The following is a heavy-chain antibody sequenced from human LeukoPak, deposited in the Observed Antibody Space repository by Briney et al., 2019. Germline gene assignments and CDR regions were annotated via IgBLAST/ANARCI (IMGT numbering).Heavy chain of an antibody. V-gene: IGHV4-34*01. CDR1: SGSFSGYF. CDR2: INHSGTT. Sequence: SEALSLXCAVYSGSFSGYFWTWIRHSPGKGLEWIGEINHSGTTNYNPSLKNRVTVSADTSKDQFSLRLSSVSAADTAVYYCARGRIAARLLRAFDIWGQGTMVTVSS. CDR3: ARGRIAARLLRAFDI. J-gene: IGHJ3*02. D-gene: IGHD6-6*01.